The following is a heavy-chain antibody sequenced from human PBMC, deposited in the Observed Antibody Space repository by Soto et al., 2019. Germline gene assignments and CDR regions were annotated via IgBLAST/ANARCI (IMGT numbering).Heavy chain of an antibody. CDR2: INSDGSTT. D-gene: IGHD2-2*01. V-gene: IGHV3-74*01. CDR3: ARIRVGHYAFDI. Sequence: EVQLVESGGGLVQPGGSLRLSCVASGFTFSSYWMHWVRQAPGKGLVWVSRINSDGSTTTYADSVKGRFTISRDNAKNTLYLQMNSLTAEDTAVYYCARIRVGHYAFDIWGQGTMVTVSS. CDR1: GFTFSSYW. J-gene: IGHJ3*02.